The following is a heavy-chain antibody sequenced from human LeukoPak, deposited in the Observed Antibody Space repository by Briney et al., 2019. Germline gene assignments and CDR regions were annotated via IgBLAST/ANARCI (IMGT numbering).Heavy chain of an antibody. J-gene: IGHJ4*02. CDR1: GGSISSGGYC. Sequence: SSETLSLTCTVSGGSISSGGYCWSWIRQHPGKGLEWIGYIYYSGSTYYNPSLKSRVTISIDTSKNQFSLKLSSVTAADTAVYYCARGVNRVTQYYFDYWGQGTLVTVSS. V-gene: IGHV4-31*03. CDR3: ARGVNRVTQYYFDY. D-gene: IGHD5-18*01. CDR2: IYYSGST.